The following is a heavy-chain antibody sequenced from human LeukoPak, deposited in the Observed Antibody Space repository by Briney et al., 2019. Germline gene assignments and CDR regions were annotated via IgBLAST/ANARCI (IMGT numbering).Heavy chain of an antibody. D-gene: IGHD6-13*01. V-gene: IGHV3-9*01. J-gene: IGHJ4*02. Sequence: GGSLRLSCAASGFTFDDYAMHWVRQAPGKGLEWVSGISWNSGSIGYADSVKGRFTISRDNAKNSLYLQMNSLRAEDTALYYCAKERIAAAGTGFDYWGQGTLVTVSS. CDR1: GFTFDDYA. CDR3: AKERIAAAGTGFDY. CDR2: ISWNSGSI.